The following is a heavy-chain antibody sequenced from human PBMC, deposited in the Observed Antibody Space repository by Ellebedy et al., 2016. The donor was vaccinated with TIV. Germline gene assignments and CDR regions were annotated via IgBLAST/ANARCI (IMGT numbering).Heavy chain of an antibody. D-gene: IGHD2/OR15-2a*01. CDR3: TRATRTSGAGATFYTYAMDV. CDR1: GGSVKTGSYL. V-gene: IGHV4-61*01. Sequence: SETLSLTCTVSGGSVKTGSYLWIWIRQPPGKGLEFIGDIYYSGSANYNPSLKSRVTIALDTSKNQFSLSLSSLTPADTAVYYCTRATRTSGAGATFYTYAMDVWGQGTTVSAFS. J-gene: IGHJ6*02. CDR2: IYYSGSA.